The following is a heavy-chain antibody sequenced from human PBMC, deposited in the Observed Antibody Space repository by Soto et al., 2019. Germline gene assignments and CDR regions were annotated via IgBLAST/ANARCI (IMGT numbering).Heavy chain of an antibody. CDR3: AREFYGYYTYGPGDY. Sequence: EAQLVESGGGLVQPGGSLRLSCEASGFMFGVYGMSWVRQAPGKGLEWVANINDDGSEINYVDSVKGRFTISRDTPNNLLFLQMNSLRDEETAVYYCAREFYGYYTYGPGDYWGQGTLVAVSS. CDR1: GFMFGVYG. CDR2: INDDGSEI. D-gene: IGHD3-3*01. V-gene: IGHV3-7*01. J-gene: IGHJ4*02.